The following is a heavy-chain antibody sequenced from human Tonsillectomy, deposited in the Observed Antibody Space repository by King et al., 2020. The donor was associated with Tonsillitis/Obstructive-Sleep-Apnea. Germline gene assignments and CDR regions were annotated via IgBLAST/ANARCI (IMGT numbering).Heavy chain of an antibody. V-gene: IGHV3-64*01. D-gene: IGHD3-3*01. CDR3: ARGSDFCIGYSYSFDY. J-gene: IGHJ4*02. CDR1: GFTFSSYA. Sequence: VQLVESGGGLVQPGGSLRLSCAASGFTFSSYAMHWVRQAPGKGLEYVSAISSNGGSTYYANSVKGRFTISRDNSKNTLYLHMGSLRAEDMAVYYCARGSDFCIGYSYSFDYWGQGTLVTVSS. CDR2: ISSNGGST.